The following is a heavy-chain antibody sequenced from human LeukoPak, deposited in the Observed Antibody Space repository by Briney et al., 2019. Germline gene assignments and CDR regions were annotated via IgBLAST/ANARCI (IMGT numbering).Heavy chain of an antibody. V-gene: IGHV4-4*07. CDR3: VRESKTYDGSGYYHDY. D-gene: IGHD3-22*01. Sequence: QLQLQESGPGLVKPSETLSLTCSVSGGSIRNYFWSWIRQPAGKGLEWIGRIYTSGSIDYKPSLRSRVTMSVDTSRNQFSLKLTSVTAADTAVYYCVRESKTYDGSGYYHDYWGQGTLVTVSS. J-gene: IGHJ4*02. CDR2: IYTSGSI. CDR1: GGSIRNYF.